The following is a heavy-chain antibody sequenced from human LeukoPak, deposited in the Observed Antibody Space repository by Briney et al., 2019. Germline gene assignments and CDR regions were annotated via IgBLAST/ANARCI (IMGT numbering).Heavy chain of an antibody. D-gene: IGHD3-22*01. Sequence: ASVKVSCKASGYTFTRYGISWVRQAPRQGLEWMGWINGYNGNTNYAQNLQGRVTMATDTSTSTAYMELRSLRSDDTAVYYCARDIGDTSGYYRYYFDYWGQGTLVTVSS. CDR3: ARDIGDTSGYYRYYFDY. J-gene: IGHJ4*02. V-gene: IGHV1-18*01. CDR1: GYTFTRYG. CDR2: INGYNGNT.